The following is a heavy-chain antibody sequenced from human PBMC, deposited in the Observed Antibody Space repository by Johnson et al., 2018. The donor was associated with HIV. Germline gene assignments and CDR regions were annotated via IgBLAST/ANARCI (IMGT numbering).Heavy chain of an antibody. Sequence: QMQLVESGGGLVQSGGSLRLSCAASGFTFSSYAMHWVRQAPGKGLEWVAVISYDGRNKYFADSVKGRFTISRDNAKNSLYLQMNSLRAEDTSVYYCARGQLDNAFDIWGQGTMVTVSS. D-gene: IGHD6-13*01. CDR3: ARGQLDNAFDI. CDR2: ISYDGRNK. CDR1: GFTFSSYA. J-gene: IGHJ3*02. V-gene: IGHV3-30-3*01.